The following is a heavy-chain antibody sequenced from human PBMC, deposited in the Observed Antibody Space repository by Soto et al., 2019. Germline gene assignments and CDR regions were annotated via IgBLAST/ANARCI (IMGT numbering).Heavy chain of an antibody. J-gene: IGHJ3*02. Sequence: QVQLVQSGAEVKKPGSSVKVSCKASGGTFSSYTISWVRQAPGQGLEWMGRIIPILGIANYAQKFQGRVRITADQTTRTAYMELSSLRSEDTAVYYCARTSYYDFWSGYPTGAALDIWGQGTMVTVSS. CDR3: ARTSYYDFWSGYPTGAALDI. CDR1: GGTFSSYT. CDR2: IIPILGIA. D-gene: IGHD3-3*01. V-gene: IGHV1-69*02.